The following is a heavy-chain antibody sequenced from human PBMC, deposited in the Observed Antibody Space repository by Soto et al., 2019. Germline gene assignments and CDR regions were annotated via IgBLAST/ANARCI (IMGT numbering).Heavy chain of an antibody. CDR3: ARSFYDSSGYPRRDAFDI. Sequence: SETLSLTCTVSGGSISSGDYYWSWIRQPPGKGLEWIGYIYYSGSTYYNPSLKSRVTISVDTSKNQFSLKLSSVTAADTAVYYCARSFYDSSGYPRRDAFDIWGQGTMVIVS. CDR2: IYYSGST. D-gene: IGHD3-22*01. J-gene: IGHJ3*02. CDR1: GGSISSGDYY. V-gene: IGHV4-30-4*01.